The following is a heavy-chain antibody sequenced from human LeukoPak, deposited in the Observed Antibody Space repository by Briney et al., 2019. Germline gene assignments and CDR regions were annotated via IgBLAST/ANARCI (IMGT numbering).Heavy chain of an antibody. D-gene: IGHD3-10*01. CDR3: ARGRRPAGFSARYYFDS. Sequence: SETLSLTCTVSGGSISSYYWSWIRQPPGKELEWIGNIYYSGSTDYNPSLKSRVTISLDMSKNQFSLKMTSVTAADTAVYFCARGRRPAGFSARYYFDSWGQGTLVTVSS. J-gene: IGHJ4*02. CDR1: GGSISSYY. V-gene: IGHV4-59*01. CDR2: IYYSGST.